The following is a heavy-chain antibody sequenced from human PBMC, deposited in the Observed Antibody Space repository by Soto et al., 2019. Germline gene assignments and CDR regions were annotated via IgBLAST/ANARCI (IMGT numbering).Heavy chain of an antibody. Sequence: SETLSLTCTVSGGSISSYYWSWIRQPPGKGLEWIGYIYYSGSTNYNPSLKSRVTISVDTSKNQFSLKLSSVTAADTAVYYCARGTRDIVVVPAAIPPYYYYYMDVWGKGTTVTVSS. CDR2: IYYSGST. CDR1: GGSISSYY. CDR3: ARGTRDIVVVPAAIPPYYYYYMDV. D-gene: IGHD2-2*01. J-gene: IGHJ6*03. V-gene: IGHV4-59*01.